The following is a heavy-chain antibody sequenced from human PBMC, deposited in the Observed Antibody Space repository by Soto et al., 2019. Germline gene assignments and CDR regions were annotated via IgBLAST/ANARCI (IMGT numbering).Heavy chain of an antibody. V-gene: IGHV3-74*03. Sequence: EVQLVESGGGLVQPGGSLRLSCVASDFTFSYYGMHWVRQVPGKGLVWVSRIHSDGSSTTYADSVKGRFTISRDNAKNTLYLQRASLRVEDTAVYYCARGGVGAFDLWGQGTMVTVSS. CDR2: IHSDGSST. D-gene: IGHD1-26*01. CDR1: DFTFSYYG. CDR3: ARGGVGAFDL. J-gene: IGHJ3*01.